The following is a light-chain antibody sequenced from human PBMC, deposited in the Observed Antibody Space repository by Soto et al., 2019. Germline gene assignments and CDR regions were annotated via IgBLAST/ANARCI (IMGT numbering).Light chain of an antibody. Sequence: EIVLTQSPATLSSFPGDRVTLSCRASQYINTRLAWYQHRPGQAPRLLIYQTSLRAAGIPARFSASGSGTDFTLTISDVQPEDFATYYCQQLNSYPPTFGGGTKVEIK. CDR1: QYINTR. J-gene: IGKJ4*01. CDR2: QTS. V-gene: IGKV3-11*01. CDR3: QQLNSYPPT.